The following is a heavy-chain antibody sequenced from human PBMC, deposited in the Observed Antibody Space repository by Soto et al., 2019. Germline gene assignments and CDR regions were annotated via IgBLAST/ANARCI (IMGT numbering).Heavy chain of an antibody. V-gene: IGHV3-30*18. J-gene: IGHJ4*02. Sequence: QVQLVESGGGVVQPGTSLRLSCAASGFTFRSHGMHWVRQVPGKGLEWVAAISNDGRSKYYADSVKGRFSISRDNSEITMYLQMNSLRVEDTAMYYCANQYEFGGLEAYWGQGTLVTVSS. D-gene: IGHD3-3*01. CDR1: GFTFRSHG. CDR3: ANQYEFGGLEAY. CDR2: ISNDGRSK.